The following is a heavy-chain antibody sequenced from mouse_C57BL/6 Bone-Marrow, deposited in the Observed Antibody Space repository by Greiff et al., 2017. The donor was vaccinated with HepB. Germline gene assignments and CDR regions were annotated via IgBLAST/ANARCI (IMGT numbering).Heavy chain of an antibody. D-gene: IGHD1-1*01. Sequence: VQLQQSGPELVKPGASVKISCKASGYAFSSSWMNWVKQRPGKGLEWIGRIYPGDGDTNYNGKFKGKATLTADKSSSTAYMQLSSLTSEDSAVYFCARGEAVVADFDYWGQGTTLTVSS. CDR2: IYPGDGDT. J-gene: IGHJ2*01. CDR3: ARGEAVVADFDY. CDR1: GYAFSSSW. V-gene: IGHV1-82*01.